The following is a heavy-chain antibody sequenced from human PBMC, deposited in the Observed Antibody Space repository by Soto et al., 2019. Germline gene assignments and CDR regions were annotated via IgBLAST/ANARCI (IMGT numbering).Heavy chain of an antibody. J-gene: IGHJ4*02. CDR1: GFTFRSYT. D-gene: IGHD6-19*01. V-gene: IGHV3-21*01. CDR2: IRGFSPYA. CDR3: ARDDSSSAVAGTTYRN. Sequence: GGSLRLSCVASGFTFRSYTMNWVRQAPGKGLEWVSGIRGFSPYAFYADSVKSRFTISRDNAQNSLFLKINSLRAEDTAVYYCARDDSSSAVAGTTYRNWGQGT.